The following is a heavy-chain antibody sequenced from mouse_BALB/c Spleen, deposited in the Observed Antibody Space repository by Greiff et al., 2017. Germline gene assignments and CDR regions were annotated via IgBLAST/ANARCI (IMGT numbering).Heavy chain of an antibody. Sequence: EVQGVESGGDLVKPGGSLKLSCAASGFTFSSYGMSWVRQTPDKRLEWVATISSGGSYTYYPDSVKGRFTISRDNAKNTLYLQMSSLKSEDTAMYYCARPLTGTREDWFAYWGQGTLVTVSA. J-gene: IGHJ3*01. V-gene: IGHV5-6*01. D-gene: IGHD4-1*01. CDR2: ISSGGSYT. CDR3: ARPLTGTREDWFAY. CDR1: GFTFSSYG.